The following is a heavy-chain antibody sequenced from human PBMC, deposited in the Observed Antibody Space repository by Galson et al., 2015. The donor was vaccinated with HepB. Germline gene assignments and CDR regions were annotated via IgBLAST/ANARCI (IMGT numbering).Heavy chain of an antibody. V-gene: IGHV3-30-3*01. CDR2: ISFDGTNK. J-gene: IGHJ4*02. CDR3: ARDLLRFLEWVNYYFDY. D-gene: IGHD3-3*01. CDR1: GFTFSNYA. Sequence: SLRLSCAASGFTFSNYAMHWVRQAPGKGLEWVAVISFDGTNKYYTDSVKGRFTISRDNSKNTLYLQMNSLRAEDTAVYYCARDLLRFLEWVNYYFDYWGQGTLVTVSS.